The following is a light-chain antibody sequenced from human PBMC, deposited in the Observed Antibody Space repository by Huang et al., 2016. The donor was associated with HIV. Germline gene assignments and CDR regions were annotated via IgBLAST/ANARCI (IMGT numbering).Light chain of an antibody. V-gene: IGKV2-28*01. CDR2: LGS. CDR1: QSLLRSSGYNY. CDR3: MQGLRTPYT. J-gene: IGKJ2*01. Sequence: IVMTQSPLSLPATPGAPAFLSCNSRQSLLRSSGYNYLDWYLQKPGQSPQLLIYLGSNRASGVPDRFSGIGAGTDFTLRISRVETEDVGVYYCMQGLRTPYTFGQGTNLEIK.